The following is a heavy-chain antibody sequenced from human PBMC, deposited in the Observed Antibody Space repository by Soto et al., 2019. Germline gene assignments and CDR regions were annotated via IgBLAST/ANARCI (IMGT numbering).Heavy chain of an antibody. CDR3: ARGHFNVAP. J-gene: IGHJ5*02. CDR1: GFALGGYW. V-gene: IGHV3-74*03. D-gene: IGHD2-21*01. CDR2: INGDGSST. Sequence: GGSLRLSCAASGFALGGYWMHWVRQAPGKGLVWVSRINGDGSSTTYADSVEGRFTVSRDNARNTLYLHMKGLRVEDTAVYHCARGHFNVAPWGPGTLVTVSS.